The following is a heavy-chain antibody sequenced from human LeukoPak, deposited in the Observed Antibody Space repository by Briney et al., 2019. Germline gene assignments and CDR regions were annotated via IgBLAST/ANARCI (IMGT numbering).Heavy chain of an antibody. CDR3: ARHGEVVEIDGVVVPAAMCWFDP. CDR2: IYTSGST. D-gene: IGHD2-2*01. CDR1: GGSISGYY. J-gene: IGHJ5*02. Sequence: SETLSLTCTVSGGSISGYYWSWIRQPPGKGLEWIGYIYTSGSTNYNPSLKSRVTISVDTSKNQFSLKLSSMTAADTAVYYCARHGEVVEIDGVVVPAAMCWFDPWGQGTLVTVSS. V-gene: IGHV4-4*09.